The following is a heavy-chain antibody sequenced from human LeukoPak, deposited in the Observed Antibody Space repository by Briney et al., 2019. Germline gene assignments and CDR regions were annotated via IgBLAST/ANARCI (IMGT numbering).Heavy chain of an antibody. V-gene: IGHV4-59*08. CDR2: IYYSGST. Sequence: KSSETLSLTCTVAGGSISSYYWSWIRQPPGKGLEWIGYIYYSGSTNYNPSLKSRVTISVDTSKNQFSLKLSSVTAADTAVYYCARFAPDSSGYYYVGTYYFDYWGQGTLVTVSS. D-gene: IGHD3-22*01. J-gene: IGHJ4*02. CDR1: GGSISSYY. CDR3: ARFAPDSSGYYYVGTYYFDY.